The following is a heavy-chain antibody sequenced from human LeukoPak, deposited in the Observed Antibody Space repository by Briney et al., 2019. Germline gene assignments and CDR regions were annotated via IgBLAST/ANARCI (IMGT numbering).Heavy chain of an antibody. CDR1: GFAFDDYA. V-gene: IGHV3-43D*03. CDR2: ITWDGGST. D-gene: IGHD5/OR15-5a*01. Sequence: GGSLRLSCAATGFAFDDYATHWIRQAPGKGLEWVSLITWDGGSTYYADSVKGRFAISRDNTKHSLYLQMNSLRPEDTAFYYCTKAKAVSRHWYFDLWGRGTLVSVSS. J-gene: IGHJ2*01. CDR3: TKAKAVSRHWYFDL.